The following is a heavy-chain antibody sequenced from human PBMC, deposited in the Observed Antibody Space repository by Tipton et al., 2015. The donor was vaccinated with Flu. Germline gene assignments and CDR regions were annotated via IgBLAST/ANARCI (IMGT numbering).Heavy chain of an antibody. Sequence: TLSLTCSVSGGSISSSDYYWGWIRQPPGKGLEWIGSIFYNGNTYYNPSLQSRATISSDTSNYQFSLTLSSVTAADTAVYYCVRVYDLWNVNEVLGWFDPWGQGTLVTVS. CDR3: VRVYDLWNVNEVLGWFDP. D-gene: IGHD3-3*01. CDR2: IFYNGNT. CDR1: GGSISSSDYY. J-gene: IGHJ5*02. V-gene: IGHV4-39*07.